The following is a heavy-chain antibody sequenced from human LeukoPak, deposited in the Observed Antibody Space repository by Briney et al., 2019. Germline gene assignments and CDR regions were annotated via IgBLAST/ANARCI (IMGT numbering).Heavy chain of an antibody. CDR2: INPNSGGT. CDR1: GYTFTGYY. V-gene: IGHV1-2*02. J-gene: IGHJ6*02. D-gene: IGHD6-13*01. Sequence: ASVRVSCKASGYTFTGYYMQWVRQAPGQGLGWMGWINPNSGGTNYAQKYQGRVTMTRDTAISTAYMELSRLRSDDTAVYYCARTALFDSSSWALSIPQYYYGMDVWGQGTTVTVSS. CDR3: ARTALFDSSSWALSIPQYYYGMDV.